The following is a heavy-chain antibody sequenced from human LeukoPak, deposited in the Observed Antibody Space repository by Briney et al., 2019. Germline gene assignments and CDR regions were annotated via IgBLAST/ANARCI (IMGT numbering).Heavy chain of an antibody. CDR3: ARGSYSHYYYYYYMDV. V-gene: IGHV1-18*01. J-gene: IGHJ6*03. Sequence: ASVKVSCKASGYTFTSYGISWVRQAPGQGLEWMGWISAYNGNTNYAQKLQGRVTMTTDTSTSTAYMELSSLRSEDTAVYYCARGSYSHYYYYYYMDVWGKGTTVTVSS. CDR2: ISAYNGNT. CDR1: GYTFTSYG. D-gene: IGHD1-26*01.